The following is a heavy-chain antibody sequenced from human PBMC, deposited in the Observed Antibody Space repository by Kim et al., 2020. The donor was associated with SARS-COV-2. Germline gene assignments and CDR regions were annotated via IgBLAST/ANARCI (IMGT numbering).Heavy chain of an antibody. CDR1: GYSFTSYW. V-gene: IGHV5-51*01. CDR2: IYPGDSDT. Sequence: GESLKISCKGSGYSFTSYWIGWVRQMPGKGLEWMGIIYPGDSDTRYSPSFQGQVTISADKSISTAYLQWSSLKASDTAMYYCARRDIDIVATMGFDYWGQGTLVTVSS. J-gene: IGHJ4*02. D-gene: IGHD5-12*01. CDR3: ARRDIDIVATMGFDY.